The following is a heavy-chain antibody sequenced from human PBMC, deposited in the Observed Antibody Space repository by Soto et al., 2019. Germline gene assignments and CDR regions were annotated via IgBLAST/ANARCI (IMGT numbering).Heavy chain of an antibody. J-gene: IGHJ4*02. CDR1: GGTFNSYL. CDR2: IIPAFGTA. CDR3: ARGLDQPPVGLYFDT. V-gene: IGHV1-69*06. D-gene: IGHD2-2*01. Sequence: QVQLVQSGAEVQNPGSSVKVSCKTSGGTFNSYLIDWVRQAPGQGLEWMGGIIPAFGTAKYAQKCHGRVTITADKSTTTAYMELRPLTSEDTAVYYCARGLDQPPVGLYFDTWGQGPLVTVSS.